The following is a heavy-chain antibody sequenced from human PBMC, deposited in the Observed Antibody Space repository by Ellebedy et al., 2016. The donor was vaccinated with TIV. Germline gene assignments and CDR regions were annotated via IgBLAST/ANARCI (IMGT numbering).Heavy chain of an antibody. V-gene: IGHV4-59*08. J-gene: IGHJ4*02. CDR3: ARAYSAYDPFDY. D-gene: IGHD5-12*01. CDR1: GGSISFYY. CDR2: MYHSGNT. Sequence: SETLSLTCTVSGGSISFYYWSWIRQPPGKGLEWIGYMYHSGNTNYNPSLKSRVTMSVDTYRNQFSLNLRSVTAADTAVYYCARAYSAYDPFDYWGQGTLVTVSS.